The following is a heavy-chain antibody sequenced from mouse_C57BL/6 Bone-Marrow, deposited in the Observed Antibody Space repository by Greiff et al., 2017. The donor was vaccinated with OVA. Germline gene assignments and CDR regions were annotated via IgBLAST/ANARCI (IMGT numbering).Heavy chain of an antibody. CDR2: IDPETGGT. Sequence: VQLQQSGAELVRPGASVTLSCKASGYTFTDYEMHWVKQTPVHGLEWIGAIDPETGGTAYNQKFKGKAILTADKSSSTAYMELRSLTSEDSAVYYCTRDYDGYYVGPYFDYWGQGTTLTVSS. J-gene: IGHJ2*01. V-gene: IGHV1-15*01. CDR1: GYTFTDYE. CDR3: TRDYDGYYVGPYFDY. D-gene: IGHD2-3*01.